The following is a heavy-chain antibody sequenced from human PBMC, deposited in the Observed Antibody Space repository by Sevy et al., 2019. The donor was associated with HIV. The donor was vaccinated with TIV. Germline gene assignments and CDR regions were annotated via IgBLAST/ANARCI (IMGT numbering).Heavy chain of an antibody. D-gene: IGHD1-7*01. J-gene: IGHJ4*02. Sequence: GGSLRLSCAASGFTFSSYWMSWVRQAPGKGLEGVASLKQDGSEKYYVHSVKGRFTVSRDNAKNSLYLQMNSLRAEDTAVYYCAKITGTLAFDYWGQGTLVTVSS. V-gene: IGHV3-7*01. CDR1: GFTFSSYW. CDR3: AKITGTLAFDY. CDR2: LKQDGSEK.